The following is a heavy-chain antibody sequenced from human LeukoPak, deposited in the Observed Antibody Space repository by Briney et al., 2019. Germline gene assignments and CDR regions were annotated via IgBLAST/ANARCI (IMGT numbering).Heavy chain of an antibody. J-gene: IGHJ5*02. Sequence: GGSLRLSCAASGFTFSSYCMHWVRQAPGKGLVWASYIKTDGSITRYADSVKGRFTISRDNAKNTLYLQMNSLRAEDTAVYYCASSDGSGSYSLMFGPWGQGTLVTVSS. V-gene: IGHV3-74*01. CDR1: GFTFSSYC. CDR3: ASSDGSGSYSLMFGP. CDR2: IKTDGSIT. D-gene: IGHD3-10*01.